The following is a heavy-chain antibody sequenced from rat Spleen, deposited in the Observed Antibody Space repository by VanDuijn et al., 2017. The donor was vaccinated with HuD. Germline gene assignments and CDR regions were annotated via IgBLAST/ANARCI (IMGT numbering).Heavy chain of an antibody. D-gene: IGHD1-10*01. J-gene: IGHJ3*01. Sequence: EVQLVESGGGLVQPGRSVKLSCAASGFTFSDYGMVWVLQAPTKGLEWVASISFNGVSTYYRDSVKGRFTISRHNAKSTLYLQMDSLRSEDTASYYCTTENYWFAYWGQGTLVTVSS. CDR2: ISFNGVST. V-gene: IGHV5-20*01. CDR3: TTENYWFAY. CDR1: GFTFSDYG.